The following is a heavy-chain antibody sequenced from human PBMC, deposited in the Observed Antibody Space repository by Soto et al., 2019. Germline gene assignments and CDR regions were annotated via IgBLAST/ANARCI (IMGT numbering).Heavy chain of an antibody. CDR2: ITWSGGTR. CDR3: IRGRQRWVQL. CDR1: GFTFDDYA. J-gene: IGHJ1*01. Sequence: EVQLVESGGGLVQPGRSLRLSCVASGFTFDDYAMHWVRQAPWKGLEWVSGITWSGGTRDYADSVKGRFTISRDNANVSVYLQMDSLRVEDTALYYCIRGRQRWVQLWGGGTMVTVSS. D-gene: IGHD5-18*01. V-gene: IGHV3-9*01.